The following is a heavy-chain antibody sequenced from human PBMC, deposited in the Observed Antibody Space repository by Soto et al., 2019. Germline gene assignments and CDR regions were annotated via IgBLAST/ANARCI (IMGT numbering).Heavy chain of an antibody. D-gene: IGHD6-13*01. CDR2: IIPIFGTA. J-gene: IGHJ4*02. CDR3: ARDLRSSSCYLTYDD. CDR1: GGTFSSYA. Sequence: SVKVSCKASGGTFSSYAISWVRRAPGQGLEWMGGIIPIFGTANYAQKFQGRVTITADESTSTAYMELSSLRSEDTAVYYCARDLRSSSCYLTYDDWGQGTLVTVSA. V-gene: IGHV1-69*13.